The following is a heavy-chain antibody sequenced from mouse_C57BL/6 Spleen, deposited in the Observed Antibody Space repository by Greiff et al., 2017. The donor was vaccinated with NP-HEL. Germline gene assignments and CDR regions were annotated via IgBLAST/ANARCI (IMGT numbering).Heavy chain of an antibody. Sequence: VQLQQSGAELVRPGASVTLSCKASGYTFTDYEMHWVKQTPVHGLEWIGAIDPETGGTAYNQKFKGKAILTADKSSSTAYMEPRSLTSEDSAVYYCTRPGAYFDYRGQGTTLTVSS. CDR1: GYTFTDYE. V-gene: IGHV1-15*01. J-gene: IGHJ2*01. CDR2: IDPETGGT. CDR3: TRPGAYFDY.